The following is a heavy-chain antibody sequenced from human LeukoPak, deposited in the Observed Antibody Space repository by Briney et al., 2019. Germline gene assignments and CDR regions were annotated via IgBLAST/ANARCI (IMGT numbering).Heavy chain of an antibody. CDR3: GREVFDYYDSSGYSYYFDY. Sequence: SETLSLTCTVSGGSISSYYWSWIRQPPGKVLEWNGYIYYSGSTNYNPSLKSRVTISVDTSKNQFSLKLSSVTAADRAVYYCGREVFDYYDSSGYSYYFDYWGQGTLVTVSS. CDR2: IYYSGST. D-gene: IGHD3-22*01. V-gene: IGHV4-59*12. J-gene: IGHJ4*02. CDR1: GGSISSYY.